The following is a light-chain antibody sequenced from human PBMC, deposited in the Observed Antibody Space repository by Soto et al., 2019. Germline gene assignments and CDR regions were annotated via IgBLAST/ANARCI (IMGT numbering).Light chain of an antibody. V-gene: IGLV1-40*01. CDR2: GNS. J-gene: IGLJ1*01. Sequence: QSLLTQHPSLSGAPGQRVTISCTGSSSNIGAGYDVHWYQQLPGTAPKLLIYGNSNRPSGVPDRFSGSKSGTSASLAITGLQAEDEADYYCQSYDSSLSVYVFGTGTKVTVL. CDR3: QSYDSSLSVYV. CDR1: SSNIGAGYD.